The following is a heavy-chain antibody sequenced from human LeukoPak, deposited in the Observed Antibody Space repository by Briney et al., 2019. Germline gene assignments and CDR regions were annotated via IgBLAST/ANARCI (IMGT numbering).Heavy chain of an antibody. Sequence: ASVKVSCKASGYTFSMYYMHWVRQAPGQGLEWMGIINPSGETTACAQRFQGRVTMTCDTSTNTLYMELSSLRSEDTAVYYCARGGDFGDYFEHWGQGTLVTVSS. CDR2: INPSGETT. CDR1: GYTFSMYY. D-gene: IGHD4-17*01. V-gene: IGHV1-46*01. CDR3: ARGGDFGDYFEH. J-gene: IGHJ4*01.